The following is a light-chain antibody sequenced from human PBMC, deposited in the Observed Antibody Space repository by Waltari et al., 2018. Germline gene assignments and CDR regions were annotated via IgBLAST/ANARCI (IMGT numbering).Light chain of an antibody. CDR2: GAS. Sequence: EIVMTQSPATLSVSPGERATLSCRASQSVSSNLAWYRQKPGQAPRLLMYGASTRATGIPVRFSGSGSGTEFTLTISSLQSEDFAIDYCQQYNAWPPMYTFGQGTKLEIK. V-gene: IGKV3-15*01. J-gene: IGKJ2*01. CDR1: QSVSSN. CDR3: QQYNAWPPMYT.